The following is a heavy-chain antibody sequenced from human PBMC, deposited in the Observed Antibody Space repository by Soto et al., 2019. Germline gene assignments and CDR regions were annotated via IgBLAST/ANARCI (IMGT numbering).Heavy chain of an antibody. J-gene: IGHJ4*02. CDR2: IYWNDDK. CDR1: GFSLSTSGVG. V-gene: IGHV2-5*01. D-gene: IGHD2-8*01. CDR3: AQTLGGYCTNGVCSSFDY. Sequence: SGPTLVNPTQTLTLTCTFSGFSLSTSGVGVGWIRQPPGKALEWLALIYWNDDKRYSPSLKSRLTITKDTSKNQVVLTMTNMDPVDTVTYYCAQTLGGYCTNGVCSSFDYWGQGTLVTSPQ.